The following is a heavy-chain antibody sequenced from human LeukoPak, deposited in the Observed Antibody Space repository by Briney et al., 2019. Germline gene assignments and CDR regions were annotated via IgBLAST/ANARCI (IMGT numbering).Heavy chain of an antibody. CDR2: IIPIFGTA. V-gene: IGHV1-69*01. CDR3: ASCGYSYGYYFDY. Sequence: KVSCKASGGTFSSYAISWVRQAPGQGLEWMGGIIPIFGTANYAQKFQGRVTITADESTSTAYMELSSLRSEDTAVYYCASCGYSYGYYFDYWGQGTLVTVSS. J-gene: IGHJ4*02. CDR1: GGTFSSYA. D-gene: IGHD5-18*01.